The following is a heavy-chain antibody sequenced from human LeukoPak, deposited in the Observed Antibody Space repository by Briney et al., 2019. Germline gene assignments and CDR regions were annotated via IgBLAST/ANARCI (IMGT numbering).Heavy chain of an antibody. V-gene: IGHV3-53*01. D-gene: IGHD3-10*01. CDR2: IYSGGST. CDR1: GFTFSSYG. J-gene: IGHJ6*03. CDR3: ARVYGYYYYMDV. Sequence: GGSLRLSCAASGFTFSSYGMTWVRQAPGKGLEWVSVIYSGGSTYYADSVKGRFTISRDNSKNTLYLQMNSLRAEDTAVYYCARVYGYYYYMDVWGKGTTVTISS.